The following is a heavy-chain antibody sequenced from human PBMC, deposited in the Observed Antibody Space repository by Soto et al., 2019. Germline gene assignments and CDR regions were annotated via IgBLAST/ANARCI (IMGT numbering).Heavy chain of an antibody. J-gene: IGHJ4*01. Sequence: SETLSLTCTVSSGSISSTIYSWDWIRQPPGKGLEWIGSIFYSGSTYYNPSLKSRVTISVDTSKNQFSLTLTSVTAADTAVYYCARDVTPPDYWGHGTLVTVSS. V-gene: IGHV4-39*02. CDR1: SGSISSTIYS. CDR3: ARDVTPPDY. CDR2: IFYSGST.